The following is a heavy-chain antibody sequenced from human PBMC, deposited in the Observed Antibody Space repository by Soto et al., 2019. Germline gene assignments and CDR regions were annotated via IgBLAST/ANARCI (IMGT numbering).Heavy chain of an antibody. Sequence: QVQLQESGPGLVKPSQTLSLTCTDSGGSISSGDYYWSWIRQPPGKGLEWIGYIYYSGSTYYNPSLKSRVTIAVDTSKNQFSLKLSWVTAADTAVYYCARDGKAVGSCRHADAFYIWGQGTMVTVSS. J-gene: IGHJ3*02. D-gene: IGHD2-2*01. CDR2: IYYSGST. CDR3: ARDGKAVGSCRHADAFYI. V-gene: IGHV4-30-4*01. CDR1: GGSISSGDYY.